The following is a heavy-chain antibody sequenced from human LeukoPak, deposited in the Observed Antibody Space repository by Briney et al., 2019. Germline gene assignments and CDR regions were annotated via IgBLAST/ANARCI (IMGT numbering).Heavy chain of an antibody. CDR2: ISAYNGNT. Sequence: GASVKVSCKASGYTFTSYGISWVRQAPGQGLEWMGRISAYNGNTNYAQKLQGRVTMTTDTSTSTAYMELRSLRSDDTAVYYCARLRSAAFDFWSGYPMSGTDYWGQGTLVTVSS. CDR1: GYTFTSYG. D-gene: IGHD3-3*01. V-gene: IGHV1-18*01. J-gene: IGHJ4*02. CDR3: ARLRSAAFDFWSGYPMSGTDY.